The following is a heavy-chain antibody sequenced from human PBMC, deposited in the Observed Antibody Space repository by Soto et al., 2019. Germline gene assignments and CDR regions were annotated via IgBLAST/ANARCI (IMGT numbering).Heavy chain of an antibody. CDR2: IYHSGTT. D-gene: IGHD1-26*01. V-gene: IGHV4-59*01. CDR1: GESITGSY. Sequence: SETLSLTCTVSGESITGSYWSWIRQPPGKTLEWIGYIYHSGTTTYNPSLKSRVSISVDTSKNQFSLRLTSVIAADTAVYYCARDMPYAAGSLAGCDYWGQGILVTVSS. CDR3: ARDMPYAAGSLAGCDY. J-gene: IGHJ4*02.